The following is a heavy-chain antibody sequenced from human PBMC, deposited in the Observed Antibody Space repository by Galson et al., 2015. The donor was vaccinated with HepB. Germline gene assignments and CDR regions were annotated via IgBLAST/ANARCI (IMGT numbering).Heavy chain of an antibody. CDR3: AADGVAAAGRQGAFDI. D-gene: IGHD6-13*01. CDR2: IVVGSGNT. J-gene: IGHJ3*02. Sequence: SVKVSCKASGFTFTSSAMQWVRQARGQRLEWIGWIVVGSGNTNYAQKFQERVTITRDMSTSTAYMELSSLRSEDTAVYYCAADGVAAAGRQGAFDIWGQGTMVTVSS. CDR1: GFTFTSSA. V-gene: IGHV1-58*02.